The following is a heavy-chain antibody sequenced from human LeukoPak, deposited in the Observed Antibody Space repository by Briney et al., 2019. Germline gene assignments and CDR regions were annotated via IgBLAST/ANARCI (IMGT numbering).Heavy chain of an antibody. CDR3: ATYRQVLLPFES. J-gene: IGHJ4*02. Sequence: GGSLRLSCAASGFTFSTFAMIWVRQPPGKGLEWVSSIFPSGGEIHYADSVRGRFTISRDNSKSTLSLQMNSLRAEDTAIYYCATYRQVLLPFESWGQGTLVTVPS. D-gene: IGHD2-8*02. CDR1: GFTFSTFA. V-gene: IGHV3-23*01. CDR2: IFPSGGEI.